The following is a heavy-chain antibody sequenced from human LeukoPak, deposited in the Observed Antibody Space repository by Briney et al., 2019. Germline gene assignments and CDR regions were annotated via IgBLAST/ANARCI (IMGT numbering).Heavy chain of an antibody. D-gene: IGHD2-8*01. V-gene: IGHV1-46*01. CDR1: GYTFTSYY. CDR2: INPSGGST. CDR3: AREMGSQDYYYGMDV. Sequence: ASVKVSCKASGYTFTSYYMHWVRQAPGQGLEWMGIINPSGGSTSYAQKFQGRVTMTRDTSTSTVYMELSSLRSEDTAVYYCAREMGSQDYYYGMDVWGQGTTVTVSS. J-gene: IGHJ6*02.